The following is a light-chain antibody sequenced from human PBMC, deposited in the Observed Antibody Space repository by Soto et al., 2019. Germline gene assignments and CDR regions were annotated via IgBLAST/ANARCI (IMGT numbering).Light chain of an antibody. CDR2: VGGDGNH. CDR3: QTWGTGYWV. CDR1: SGHSSYS. J-gene: IGLJ3*02. Sequence: QSVLTQSPSASASLGASVKLTCTLSSGHSSYSIAWHQQHPEKGPRYLMKVGGDGNHIKGDGIPDRFSGSSSGAERYLTISSLQSEDEADYYCQTWGTGYWVFGGGTKVTVL. V-gene: IGLV4-69*01.